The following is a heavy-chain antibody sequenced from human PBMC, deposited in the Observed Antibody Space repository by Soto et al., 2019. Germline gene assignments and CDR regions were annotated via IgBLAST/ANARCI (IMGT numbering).Heavy chain of an antibody. CDR1: GGTFSSYA. CDR2: IIPISETT. Sequence: QVQLVQSGAEVKNPGSSVKVSCKASGGTFSSYAISWVRQAPGQGLEWMGGIIPISETTNYAQKFQGRVTITADESKSTAYMELSSLRSEDTAVYYCARSQGSSTSLEIYYSYYYGMDVWGQGTTVTVSS. CDR3: ARSQGSSTSLEIYYSYYYGMDV. J-gene: IGHJ6*02. D-gene: IGHD2-2*01. V-gene: IGHV1-69*01.